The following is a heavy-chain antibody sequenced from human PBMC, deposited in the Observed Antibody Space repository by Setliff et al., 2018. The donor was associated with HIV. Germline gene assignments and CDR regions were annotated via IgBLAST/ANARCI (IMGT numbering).Heavy chain of an antibody. CDR3: TLGLYYYDTSGPRVFDY. CDR2: ISYDGGKK. CDR1: GFTFSSYG. J-gene: IGHJ4*02. D-gene: IGHD3-22*01. Sequence: QPGGSLRLSCAASGFTFSSYGLHWVRQAPGKGLEWVAVISYDGGKKNYADSVSGRFTVSRDNSKNTLYLQMDSLRAEDTAVYYCTLGLYYYDTSGPRVFDYWGQGTRVTVSS. V-gene: IGHV3-30*04.